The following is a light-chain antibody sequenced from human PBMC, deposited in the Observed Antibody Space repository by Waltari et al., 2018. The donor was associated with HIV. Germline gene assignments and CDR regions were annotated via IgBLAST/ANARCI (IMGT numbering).Light chain of an antibody. Sequence: IQMTQSPSSLSSYVGDTFTITCQASQAISKHLNWYQQKPGKAPKIIITEASNLETGVPPRYSGSGSGSGCSLTISSLQPEDVATYYCQQSAHLWTFGRGTKVEL. J-gene: IGKJ1*01. CDR2: EAS. V-gene: IGKV1-33*01. CDR1: QAISKH. CDR3: QQSAHLWT.